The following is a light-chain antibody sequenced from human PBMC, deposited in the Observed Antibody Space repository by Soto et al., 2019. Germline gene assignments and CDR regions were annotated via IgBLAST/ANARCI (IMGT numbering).Light chain of an antibody. J-gene: IGKJ1*01. CDR2: KAS. Sequence: DIQMNQSPSSLSASVGDSVTIACRASQSILSWLAWYQQKPGKAPKLLIYKASSLESGVPSRFSGSGSGTEFTLTISSLQPDDSATYYCQQYDSFSWTFGQGTKVEVK. V-gene: IGKV1-5*03. CDR3: QQYDSFSWT. CDR1: QSILSW.